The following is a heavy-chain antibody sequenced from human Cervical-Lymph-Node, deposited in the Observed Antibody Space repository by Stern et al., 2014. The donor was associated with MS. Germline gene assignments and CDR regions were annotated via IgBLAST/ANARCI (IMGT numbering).Heavy chain of an antibody. Sequence: QLVQSGAEVKKPGSSVKVSCKASGGRFSTFAITWVRQAPGQGLEWMAGITPHFGTTNFAHKFQGRVTLTADTSTNTVYMELSSLRSDDTAVYYCARDPAVLIQGSYYGMDVWGQGTTVIVS. CDR1: GGRFSTFA. CDR2: ITPHFGTT. CDR3: ARDPAVLIQGSYYGMDV. V-gene: IGHV1-69*06. J-gene: IGHJ6*02. D-gene: IGHD2-21*01.